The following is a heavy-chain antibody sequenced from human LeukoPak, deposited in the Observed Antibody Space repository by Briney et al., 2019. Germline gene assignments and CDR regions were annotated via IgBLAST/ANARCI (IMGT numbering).Heavy chain of an antibody. CDR1: GGTFSSYA. J-gene: IGHJ6*02. CDR3: ARILVREYYGMDV. Sequence: SVKVSCKASGGTFSSYAISWVRQAPGQGLEWMGRIIPILGIANYAQKFRGRVTITADKSTSTAYMELSSLRSEDTAVYYCARILVREYYGMDVWGQGTTVTVSS. D-gene: IGHD6-13*01. CDR2: IIPILGIA. V-gene: IGHV1-69*04.